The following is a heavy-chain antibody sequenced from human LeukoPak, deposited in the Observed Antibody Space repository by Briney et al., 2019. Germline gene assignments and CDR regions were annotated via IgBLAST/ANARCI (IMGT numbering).Heavy chain of an antibody. Sequence: SVRVSCKASGGTFSSYAISWVRQAPGQGLEWMERIIPILGIANYAQKFQGRVTITADKSTSTAYMELSSLRSEDTAVYYCARSLRRTYNWNWGQGTLVTISS. CDR1: GGTFSSYA. J-gene: IGHJ4*02. CDR2: IIPILGIA. CDR3: ARSLRRTYNWN. V-gene: IGHV1-69*04. D-gene: IGHD1-20*01.